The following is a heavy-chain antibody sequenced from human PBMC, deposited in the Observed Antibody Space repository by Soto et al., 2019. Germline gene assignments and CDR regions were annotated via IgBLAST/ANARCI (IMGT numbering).Heavy chain of an antibody. CDR2: IIPIVGIA. CDR3: ARGGVAGFDP. Sequence: QVQLVQSGSEVKKPGSSVKVSCKASGGTFSSYIISWVRQAPGQGLEWMGRIIPIVGIANYAQRFQGRVTITADKSTTTAYMEMSSLGSEDTAVYYCARGGVAGFDPWGQGTLVPVSS. V-gene: IGHV1-69*02. J-gene: IGHJ5*02. D-gene: IGHD6-19*01. CDR1: GGTFSSYI.